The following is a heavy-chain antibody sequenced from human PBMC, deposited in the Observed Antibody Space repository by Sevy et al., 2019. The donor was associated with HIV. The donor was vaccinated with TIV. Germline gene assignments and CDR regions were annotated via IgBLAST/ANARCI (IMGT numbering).Heavy chain of an antibody. J-gene: IGHJ6*02. Sequence: GGSLRLSCAASGFTIDDYAMHWVRQAPGKGLEWVSSISWSSGSIGYTDSVKGRFTISRDNAKNSLYLQMNSLRAEDTALYYCAKGNPSIAVAGTEGMDVWGQGTTVTVSS. CDR1: GFTIDDYA. D-gene: IGHD6-19*01. CDR3: AKGNPSIAVAGTEGMDV. CDR2: ISWSSGSI. V-gene: IGHV3-9*01.